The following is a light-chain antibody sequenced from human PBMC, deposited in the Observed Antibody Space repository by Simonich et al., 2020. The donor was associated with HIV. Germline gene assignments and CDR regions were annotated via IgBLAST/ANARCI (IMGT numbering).Light chain of an antibody. CDR2: DVS. CDR1: SSDFGGYNF. CDR3: SSSTSSSTLG. J-gene: IGLJ3*02. V-gene: IGLV2-11*01. Sequence: QSALTQPRSVSGSPGQSVPFPSTGTSSDFGGYNFVSWYQTPPAKAPKLMIYDVSKRPSGVSNRFSGSKSGNTASLTISGLQAEDEADYYCSSSTSSSTLGFGGGTKVTVL.